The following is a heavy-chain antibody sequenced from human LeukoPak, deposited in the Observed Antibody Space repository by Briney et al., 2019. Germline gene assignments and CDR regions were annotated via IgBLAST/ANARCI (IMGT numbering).Heavy chain of an antibody. CDR1: GFTFSSYA. CDR3: ARDSLRKEDWFDP. V-gene: IGHV3-23*01. J-gene: IGHJ5*02. D-gene: IGHD4-17*01. CDR2: ISGSGGST. Sequence: PGGSLRLSCAASGFTFSSYAMSWVRQAPGKGLEWVSAISGSGGSTYYADSVKGRFTLSRDNAKNSLCLQMNSLRAEDTAVYYCARDSLRKEDWFDPWGQGTLVTVSS.